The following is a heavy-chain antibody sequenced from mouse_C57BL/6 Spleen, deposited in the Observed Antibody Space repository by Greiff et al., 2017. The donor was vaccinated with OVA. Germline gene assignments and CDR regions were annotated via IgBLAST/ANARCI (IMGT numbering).Heavy chain of an antibody. CDR1: GFTFSDYG. CDR2: ISRGSSTI. Sequence: EVMLVESGGGLVKPGGSLTLSCAASGFTFSDYGMHWVRQAPEKGLEWVAYISRGSSTIYYADTVKGRFTISRDNAKNTLFLQMTSLRSDDTAMYCCARRSNWDDWYFDVWGTGTTVTVSS. J-gene: IGHJ1*03. V-gene: IGHV5-17*01. CDR3: ARRSNWDDWYFDV. D-gene: IGHD4-1*01.